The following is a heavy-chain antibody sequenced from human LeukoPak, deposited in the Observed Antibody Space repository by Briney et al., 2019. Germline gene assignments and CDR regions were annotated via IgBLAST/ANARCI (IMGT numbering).Heavy chain of an antibody. Sequence: SETLSLTCIVSGYSISSGYYWGWIRQPPGKGLEWIASIYHSGSTYYNPSLKSRATISVDTSKNQFSLKLSSVTAADTAVYYCARDEAYSSSWYRGGWFDPWGQGTLVTVSS. CDR3: ARDEAYSSSWYRGGWFDP. V-gene: IGHV4-38-2*02. CDR2: IYHSGST. D-gene: IGHD6-13*01. J-gene: IGHJ5*02. CDR1: GYSISSGYY.